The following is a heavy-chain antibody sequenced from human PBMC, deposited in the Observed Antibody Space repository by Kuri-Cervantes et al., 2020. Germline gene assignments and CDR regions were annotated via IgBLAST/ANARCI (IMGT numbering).Heavy chain of an antibody. CDR2: ISSSSSYI. D-gene: IGHD2-2*01. CDR3: ASQQPAAYYYYYYGMDV. J-gene: IGHJ6*02. V-gene: IGHV3-21*01. CDR1: GFTFSSYS. Sequence: GESLKISCAASGFTFSSYSMNWVRQAPGKGLEWVSSISSSSSYIYYADSVKGRFTISRDNAKNTLYLQMNSLRAEDTAVYYCASQQPAAYYYYYYGMDVWGQGTTVTVSS.